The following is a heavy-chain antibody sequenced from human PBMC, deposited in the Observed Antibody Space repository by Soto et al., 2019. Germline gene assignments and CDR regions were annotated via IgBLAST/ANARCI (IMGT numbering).Heavy chain of an antibody. J-gene: IGHJ4*02. D-gene: IGHD4-17*01. CDR3: AATITTVTPFAY. V-gene: IGHV2-5*05. CDR1: GFSLSSSGVA. Sequence: QITLKESGPTLVKPTQTLTLTCTFSGFSLSSSGVAVGWIRQPPGKALHWLALIYWDGDERYGPSLKSRLSITKDTSKNQVVLTMTNMDPVDTATYYCAATITTVTPFAYWGPGTLVTVSS. CDR2: IYWDGDE.